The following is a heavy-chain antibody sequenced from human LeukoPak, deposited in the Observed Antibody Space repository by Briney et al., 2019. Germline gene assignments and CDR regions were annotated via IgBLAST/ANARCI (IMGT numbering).Heavy chain of an antibody. D-gene: IGHD3-10*01. V-gene: IGHV3-11*01. CDR1: GFTFSDYY. CDR2: ISSSGTTI. CDR3: ARSFRRSGSYRTDY. Sequence: GGSLRLSCAASGFTFSDYYMSWIRQAPGKGLEWVAYISSSGTTISYADSVKCRFTISRDNANNSLYLQTNSLRADNTAVYYCARSFRRSGSYRTDYWGQGTLVTVSS. J-gene: IGHJ4*02.